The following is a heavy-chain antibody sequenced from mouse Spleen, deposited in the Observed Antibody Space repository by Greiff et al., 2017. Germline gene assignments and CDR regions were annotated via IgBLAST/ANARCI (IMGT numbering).Heavy chain of an antibody. CDR2: INPNNGGT. CDR1: GYTFTDYN. CDR3: AEGITTVVATDWYFDV. V-gene: IGHV1-22*01. D-gene: IGHD1-1*01. J-gene: IGHJ1*01. Sequence: EVQLQQSGPELVKPGASVKMSCKASGYTFTDYNMHWVKQSHGKSLEWIGYINPNNGGTSYNQKFKGKATLTVNKSSSTAYMELRSLTSEDSAVYYCAEGITTVVATDWYFDVWGAGTTVTVSS.